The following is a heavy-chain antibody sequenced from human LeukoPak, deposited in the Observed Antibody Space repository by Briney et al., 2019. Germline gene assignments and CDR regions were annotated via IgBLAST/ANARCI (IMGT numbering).Heavy chain of an antibody. J-gene: IGHJ4*02. CDR2: ITSSGGTI. CDR3: ASRPPPSRGPYDY. D-gene: IGHD3-10*01. CDR1: GFTFSNYE. Sequence: PGGSPRLSCAASGFTFSNYEMNWVRQAPGKGLEWVSYITSSGGTIYYADSVKGRFTISRDNAKNSLYLQMHSLRAEDTAVYYCASRPPPSRGPYDYWGQGTLVTVSS. V-gene: IGHV3-48*03.